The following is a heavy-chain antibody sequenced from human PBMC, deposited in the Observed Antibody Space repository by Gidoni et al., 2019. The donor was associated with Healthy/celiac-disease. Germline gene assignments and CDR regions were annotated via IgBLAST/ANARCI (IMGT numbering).Heavy chain of an antibody. J-gene: IGHJ5*02. CDR1: GGSISSSSYY. V-gene: IGHV4-39*01. Sequence: QLQLQESGPGLVKPSETLSLTCTVSGGSISSSSYYWGWIRQPPGKGLEWIGSIYYSGSTYYNPSLKSRVTISVDTSKNQFSLKLSSVTAADTAVYYCARHSLLDIVVVVAAGSWFDPWGQGTLVTVSS. D-gene: IGHD2-15*01. CDR2: IYYSGST. CDR3: ARHSLLDIVVVVAAGSWFDP.